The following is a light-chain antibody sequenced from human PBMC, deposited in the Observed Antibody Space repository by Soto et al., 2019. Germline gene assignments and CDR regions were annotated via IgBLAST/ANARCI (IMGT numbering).Light chain of an antibody. Sequence: DIVMTQTPLSLPVTPGEPASISCRSSQSLLDSDDGNTYLDWYLQKPGQSPQLLIYTLSYRASXVXDXXSGSGSGTDFTLKSSRVEAEDVGVYYCMQRIEFPLTFGQGTRLESK. CDR3: MQRIEFPLT. V-gene: IGKV2-40*01. J-gene: IGKJ5*01. CDR2: TLS. CDR1: QSLLDSDDGNTY.